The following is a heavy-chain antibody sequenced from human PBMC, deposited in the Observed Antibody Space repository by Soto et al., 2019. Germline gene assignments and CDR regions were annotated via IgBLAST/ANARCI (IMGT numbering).Heavy chain of an antibody. Sequence: ASVKVSCKASGGTFSSYTISWVRQAPGQGLEWMGRINPIDGIAIYAQKFQGRVTMTEDTSTDTAYMELSGLRSEDTAVYYCATIVSYYGMDVWGQGTTVTVSS. J-gene: IGHJ6*02. D-gene: IGHD3-16*02. CDR2: INPIDGIA. CDR1: GGTFSSYT. V-gene: IGHV1-69*02. CDR3: ATIVSYYGMDV.